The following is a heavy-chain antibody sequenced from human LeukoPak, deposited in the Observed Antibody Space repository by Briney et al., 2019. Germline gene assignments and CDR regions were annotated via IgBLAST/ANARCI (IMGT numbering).Heavy chain of an antibody. J-gene: IGHJ4*02. Sequence: KPGGSLRLSCAASRFTFSTYSMNWVRQAPGKGLEWVSSISSRSTYIYYTDSVKGRFIISRDNAKNSLDLQMNSLRVEDTGIYYCVKVAKYYYGSETYYFFEHWGQGTPVTASS. D-gene: IGHD3-10*01. CDR3: VKVAKYYYGSETYYFFEH. V-gene: IGHV3-21*01. CDR2: ISSRSTYI. CDR1: RFTFSTYS.